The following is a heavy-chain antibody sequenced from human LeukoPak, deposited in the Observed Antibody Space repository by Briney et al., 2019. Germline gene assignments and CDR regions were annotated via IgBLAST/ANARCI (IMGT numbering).Heavy chain of an antibody. D-gene: IGHD6-13*01. CDR3: ARERYSSSWYRLDYYYYYGMDV. CDR2: ISAYNGNT. CDR1: GYTFTSYG. J-gene: IGHJ6*02. V-gene: IGHV1-18*01. Sequence: ASVKVSCKASGYTFTSYGISWLRQAPGQGLEWMGWISAYNGNTNYAQKLQGRVTMTTDTSTSTAYMELRSLRSDDTAVYYCARERYSSSWYRLDYYYYYGMDVWGQGTTVTVSS.